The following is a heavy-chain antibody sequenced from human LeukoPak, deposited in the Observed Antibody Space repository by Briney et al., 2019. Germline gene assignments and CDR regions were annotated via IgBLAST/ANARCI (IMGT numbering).Heavy chain of an antibody. Sequence: AGGSLRLSCAASGFTFSNYAMSWVRQAPGKGLEWVSAISGSGGSTYYADSVKGRFTISRDNSKNTLYLQMNSLRAEDTAVYYCARDLFEYYYDSSGSLDYWGQGTLVTVSS. D-gene: IGHD3-22*01. CDR1: GFTFSNYA. CDR2: ISGSGGST. V-gene: IGHV3-23*01. CDR3: ARDLFEYYYDSSGSLDY. J-gene: IGHJ4*02.